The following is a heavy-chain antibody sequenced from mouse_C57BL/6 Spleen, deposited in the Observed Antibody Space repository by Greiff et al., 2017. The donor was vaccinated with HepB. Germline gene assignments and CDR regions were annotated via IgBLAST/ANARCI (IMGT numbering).Heavy chain of an antibody. D-gene: IGHD1-2*01. CDR2: IDPETGGT. CDR1: GYTFTDYE. Sequence: VKVVESGAELVRPGASVTLSCKASGYTFTDYEMHWVKQTPVHGLEWIGAIDPETGGTAYNQKFKGKAILTADKSSSTAYMELRSLTSEDSAVYYCTREGNYYGSYAMDYWGQGTSVTVSS. V-gene: IGHV1-15*01. CDR3: TREGNYYGSYAMDY. J-gene: IGHJ4*01.